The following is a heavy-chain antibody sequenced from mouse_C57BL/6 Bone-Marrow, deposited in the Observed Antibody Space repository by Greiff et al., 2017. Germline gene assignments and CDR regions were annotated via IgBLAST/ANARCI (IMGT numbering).Heavy chain of an antibody. CDR1: GFNIKDDY. Sequence: VQLQQSGAELVRPGASVKLSCTASGFNIKDDYMHWVKQRPEQGLEWIGWIDPENGDTEYASKFQGKATITADTSSNTAYLQLSSLTSEDTAVYYCTVYCPWFAYWGQGTLVTVSA. J-gene: IGHJ3*01. V-gene: IGHV14-4*01. CDR2: IDPENGDT. D-gene: IGHD1-1*01. CDR3: TVYCPWFAY.